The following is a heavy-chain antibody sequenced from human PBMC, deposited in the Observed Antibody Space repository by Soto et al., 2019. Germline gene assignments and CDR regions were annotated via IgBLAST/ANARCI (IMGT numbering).Heavy chain of an antibody. J-gene: IGHJ4*02. D-gene: IGHD7-27*01. V-gene: IGHV4-39*01. CDR3: ARLDNTGAYQSFDY. CDR1: GGSISSGGYY. Sequence: SETLSLTCTVSGGSISSGGYYWSWIRQPPGKDLEWIGAIYYTGNTFYNPSLESRVSMSIDTSRKQFSLRLSSVIAADTAIYYCARLDNTGAYQSFDYWGQGTLVTVS. CDR2: IYYTGNT.